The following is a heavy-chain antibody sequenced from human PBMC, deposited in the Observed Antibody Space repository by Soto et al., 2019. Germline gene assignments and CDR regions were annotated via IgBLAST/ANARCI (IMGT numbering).Heavy chain of an antibody. D-gene: IGHD4-17*01. J-gene: IGHJ5*02. Sequence: SETLSLTCAVYGGSFSGYYWSWIRQPPGNGLEWIGEINHSGSTNYNPSLKSRVTISVDTSKNQFSLKLSSVTAADTAVYYCARRYGDYVRWFDPWGQGTLVTVSS. CDR1: GGSFSGYY. CDR3: ARRYGDYVRWFDP. CDR2: INHSGST. V-gene: IGHV4-34*01.